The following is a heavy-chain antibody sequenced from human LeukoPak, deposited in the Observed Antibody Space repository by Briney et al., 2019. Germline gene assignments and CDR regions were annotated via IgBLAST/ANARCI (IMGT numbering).Heavy chain of an antibody. CDR2: ISDYNGNT. V-gene: IGHV1-18*01. CDR3: ATWRELLNDYYYGMDV. CDR1: GYTFTSYG. D-gene: IGHD1-26*01. Sequence: GASVKVSCKASGYTFTSYGISWVRQAPGQGLEWMGWISDYNGNTNYAQKLQGRVTMTTDTSTSTAYMELSSLRSDDTAVYYCATWRELLNDYYYGMDVWGQGTTVTVSS. J-gene: IGHJ6*02.